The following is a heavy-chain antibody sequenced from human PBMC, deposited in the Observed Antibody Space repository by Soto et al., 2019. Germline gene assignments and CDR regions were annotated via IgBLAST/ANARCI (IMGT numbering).Heavy chain of an antibody. CDR1: GCSISSGDYY. CDR3: ARQASGYYYGWFDP. D-gene: IGHD3-22*01. V-gene: IGHV4-61*08. CDR2: IYYSGST. Sequence: SETLSLTCTVSGCSISSGDYYWSWIRQPPGKGLEWIGYIYYSGSTNYNPSLKSRVTMSVDTSNNQFSLKLSSVTAADTAVYYCARQASGYYYGWFDPWGQGTLVTVS. J-gene: IGHJ5*02.